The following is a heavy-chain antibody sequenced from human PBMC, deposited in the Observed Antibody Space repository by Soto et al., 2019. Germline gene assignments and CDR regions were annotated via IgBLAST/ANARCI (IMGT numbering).Heavy chain of an antibody. CDR2: IHYSGST. CDR1: GGSISSYC. Sequence: SETLSLTCTVSGGSISSYCWSWIRQPPGKGLEWIGYIHYSGSTNYNPSLKSRVTISADTSKNQFSLKLRSVTAADTAVYYCARQEGYSYGFLLDCWGQGALVTV. V-gene: IGHV4-59*08. J-gene: IGHJ4*02. CDR3: ARQEGYSYGFLLDC. D-gene: IGHD5-18*01.